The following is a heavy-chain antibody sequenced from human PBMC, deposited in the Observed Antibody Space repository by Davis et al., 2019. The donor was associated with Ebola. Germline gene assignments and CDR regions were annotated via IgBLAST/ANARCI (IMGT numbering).Heavy chain of an antibody. CDR3: ARRGSGWYSYFDY. Sequence: SETLSLTCAVYGGSFSGYYWSWIRQPPGKGLEWIGEINHRGSTNYNPSLKSRVTISVDTSKNQFSLKLSSVTAADTAVYYCARRGSGWYSYFDYWGQGTLVTVSS. J-gene: IGHJ4*02. D-gene: IGHD6-19*01. CDR2: INHRGST. V-gene: IGHV4-34*01. CDR1: GGSFSGYY.